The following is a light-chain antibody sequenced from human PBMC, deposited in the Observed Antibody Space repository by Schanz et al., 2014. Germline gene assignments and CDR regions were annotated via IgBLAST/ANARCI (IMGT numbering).Light chain of an antibody. Sequence: DIVMTQSPDSLAVSLGERATIKCKSSQSVLYTSNNKNYLAWYQHKPGQPPKLLIYWASTRESGVPDRFSGSGSGTDFTLTISSLQAGDVAVYYCQQYYSLPLTFGGGTKVEIK. CDR2: WAS. CDR3: QQYYSLPLT. V-gene: IGKV4-1*01. CDR1: QSVLYTSNNKNY. J-gene: IGKJ4*01.